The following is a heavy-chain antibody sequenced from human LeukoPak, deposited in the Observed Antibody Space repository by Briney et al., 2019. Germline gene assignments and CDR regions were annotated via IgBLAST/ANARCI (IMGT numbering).Heavy chain of an antibody. CDR1: GFSVSGNY. CDR2: IYSGGAT. J-gene: IGHJ4*02. D-gene: IGHD6-6*01. Sequence: GGSLRLSCAASGFSVSGNYMSWVRQAPRKGLEWVSIIYSGGATKYAESVKGRFTISRDNSKNTVYLQMNSLTAEDMAVYYCAREYRQSNYYFDSWGQGTLVTVSS. CDR3: AREYRQSNYYFDS. V-gene: IGHV3-66*02.